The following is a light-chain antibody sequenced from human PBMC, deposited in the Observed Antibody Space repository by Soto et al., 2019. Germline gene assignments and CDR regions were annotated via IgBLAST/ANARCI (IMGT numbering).Light chain of an antibody. V-gene: IGKV1-5*03. CDR1: QSITTW. Sequence: DIQMTQSPSTLSASVGDRVIITCRASQSITTWLAWYQQKPGKAPNLLIYNASTLKSGVPSRFSGSGSGTEFTLTLSSLQLDDFATYYCQQYDNESWTFGQGTKVEIK. J-gene: IGKJ1*01. CDR2: NAS. CDR3: QQYDNESWT.